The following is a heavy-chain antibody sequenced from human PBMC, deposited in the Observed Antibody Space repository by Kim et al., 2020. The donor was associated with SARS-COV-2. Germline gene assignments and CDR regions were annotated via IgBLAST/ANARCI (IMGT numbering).Heavy chain of an antibody. CDR1: GFTFSSYW. J-gene: IGHJ4*02. CDR3: RTSPDDYVWGSYRSTWDY. Sequence: GGSLRLSCAASGFTFSSYWMSWVRQAPGKGLEWVANIKQDGSEKYYVDSVKGRFTISRDNAKNSLYLQMNSLRAEDTAVYYCRTSPDDYVWGSYRSTWDYWGPGTLVTVSS. V-gene: IGHV3-7*01. CDR2: IKQDGSEK. D-gene: IGHD3-16*02.